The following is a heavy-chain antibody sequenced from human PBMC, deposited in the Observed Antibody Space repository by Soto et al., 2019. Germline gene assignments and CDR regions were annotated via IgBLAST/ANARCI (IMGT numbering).Heavy chain of an antibody. Sequence: SVKVSCKASGGTFSSYAISWVRQAPGQGLEWMGGIIPIFGTANYAQKFQGRVTITADESTSTAYMELSSLRSEDTAVYYCARESRYFCGGSCYFLPGIDYWGQGTLVTVS. CDR2: IIPIFGTA. CDR1: GGTFSSYA. J-gene: IGHJ4*02. CDR3: ARESRYFCGGSCYFLPGIDY. D-gene: IGHD2-15*01. V-gene: IGHV1-69*13.